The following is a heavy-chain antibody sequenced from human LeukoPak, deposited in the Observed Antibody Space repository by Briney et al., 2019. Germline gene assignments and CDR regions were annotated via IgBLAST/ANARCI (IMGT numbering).Heavy chain of an antibody. Sequence: PSETLSLTCTVSGGSISSYYWSWIRQPPGKGLEWIGYIYYSGSTNYNPSLKSRVTISVDTSKKQFSLKLSSVTAADTAVYYCARGRWGHCSGGSCYNIDYWGQGTLVTVSS. V-gene: IGHV4-59*01. D-gene: IGHD2-15*01. CDR2: IYYSGST. CDR1: GGSISSYY. J-gene: IGHJ4*02. CDR3: ARGRWGHCSGGSCYNIDY.